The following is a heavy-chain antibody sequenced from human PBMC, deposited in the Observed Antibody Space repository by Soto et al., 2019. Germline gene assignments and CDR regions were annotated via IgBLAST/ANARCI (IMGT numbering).Heavy chain of an antibody. CDR1: GFTFSNAW. CDR2: IKSKTDGGTT. V-gene: IGHV3-15*07. Sequence: EVQLVESGGGLVEPGGSLRLSCAASGFTFSNAWMNWVRQAPGKGLEWVARIKSKTDGGTTDYAAPVKGRFTISRDDSKNTLFLQMNSLKTEDTAVYYCTTSILTGYFRWSIFDYWGQGHLVTVSS. D-gene: IGHD3-9*01. CDR3: TTSILTGYFRWSIFDY. J-gene: IGHJ4*02.